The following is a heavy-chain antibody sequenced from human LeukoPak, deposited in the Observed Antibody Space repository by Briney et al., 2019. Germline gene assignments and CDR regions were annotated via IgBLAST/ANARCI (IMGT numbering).Heavy chain of an antibody. Sequence: KSSETLSLTCAVYGGSFSGYYWSWIRQPPGKGLEWIGEINHSGSTNYNPSLKSRVTISVDTSKNHFSLKLSSVTAADTAVYYCARVFMWFGEFKSWGQGTLVTVSS. J-gene: IGHJ5*02. CDR1: GGSFSGYY. CDR2: INHSGST. CDR3: ARVFMWFGEFKS. D-gene: IGHD3-10*01. V-gene: IGHV4-34*01.